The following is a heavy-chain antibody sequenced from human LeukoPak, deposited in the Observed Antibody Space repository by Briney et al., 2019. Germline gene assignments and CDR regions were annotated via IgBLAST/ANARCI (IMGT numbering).Heavy chain of an antibody. Sequence: GGSLRLSCAASGFTFSSYAMSWVRQAPGKGLEWVSAISGSGGSTYYADSVKGRFTISRDNSKNTLYPQMNSLRAEDTAVYYCAKGKVIVVVTNFDYWGQGTLVTVSS. CDR3: AKGKVIVVVTNFDY. V-gene: IGHV3-23*01. J-gene: IGHJ4*02. CDR1: GFTFSSYA. D-gene: IGHD3-22*01. CDR2: ISGSGGST.